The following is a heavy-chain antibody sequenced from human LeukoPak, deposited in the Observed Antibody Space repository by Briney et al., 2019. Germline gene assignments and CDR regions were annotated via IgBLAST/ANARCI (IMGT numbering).Heavy chain of an antibody. D-gene: IGHD6-13*01. Sequence: TGGSLRLSCVVSGFTFSTYDMNWVRQAPGKGLEWVSYISSSGTNMYYADSVKGRFTISRDNAKNSVYLEMNSLRVEDTAVYYCARRSWRKTYFENWGQGTLVTVSS. V-gene: IGHV3-48*03. CDR3: ARRSWRKTYFEN. CDR1: GFTFSTYD. J-gene: IGHJ4*02. CDR2: ISSSGTNM.